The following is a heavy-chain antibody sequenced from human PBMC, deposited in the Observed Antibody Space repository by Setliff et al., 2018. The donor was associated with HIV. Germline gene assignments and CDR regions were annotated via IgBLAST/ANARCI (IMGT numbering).Heavy chain of an antibody. CDR3: ARVLKGYSSSYEAFDI. V-gene: IGHV1-69*10. CDR2: IIPILNVA. D-gene: IGHD6-13*01. J-gene: IGHJ3*02. CDR1: RGTFTTYA. Sequence: GASVKVSCKASRGTFTTYAFSRVRQAPGQGLEWMGGIIPILNVAKYPQKFHGRVTITADKSTSTVYMELSSLRSEDTAMYYCARVLKGYSSSYEAFDIWGQGTKVTVSS.